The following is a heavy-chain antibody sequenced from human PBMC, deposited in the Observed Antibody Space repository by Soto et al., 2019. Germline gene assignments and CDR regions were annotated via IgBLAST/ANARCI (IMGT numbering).Heavy chain of an antibody. CDR3: ARHPMIRGVTYNWFDP. D-gene: IGHD3-10*01. J-gene: IGHJ5*02. CDR2: IYYSGST. Sequence: PSETLSLTCTVSGGSISSYYWSWIRQPPGKGLEWIGYIYYSGSTQYTSSLKSRVIISLDTSKNQFSLKLRSVTAADTAVYYCARHPMIRGVTYNWFDPWGQGTLVTVSS. V-gene: IGHV4-59*08. CDR1: GGSISSYY.